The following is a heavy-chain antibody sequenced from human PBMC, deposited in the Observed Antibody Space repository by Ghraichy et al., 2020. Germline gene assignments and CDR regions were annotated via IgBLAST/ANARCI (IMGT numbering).Heavy chain of an antibody. Sequence: ASVKVSCKASGYTFTGYYMHWVRQAPGQGLEWMGWINPNSGGTNYAQKFQGWVTMTRDTSISTAYMELSRLRSDDTAVYYCARGGEKCSSTSCYTYYYYYYGMDVWGQGTTVTVSS. CDR1: GYTFTGYY. V-gene: IGHV1-2*04. CDR3: ARGGEKCSSTSCYTYYYYYYGMDV. J-gene: IGHJ6*02. D-gene: IGHD2-2*02. CDR2: INPNSGGT.